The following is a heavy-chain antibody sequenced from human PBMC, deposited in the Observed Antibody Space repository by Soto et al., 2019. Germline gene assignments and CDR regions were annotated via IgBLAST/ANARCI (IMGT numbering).Heavy chain of an antibody. CDR1: GFTFSSYA. J-gene: IGHJ5*02. D-gene: IGHD4-4*01. CDR2: ISDDGINK. Sequence: PGGSLRLSGAASGFTFSSYAMHWVRQAPCKGLEWVAVISDDGINKYYADSVKGRFTIPRDNSKNKLYRQMSILRCEDSAVYYCARGPFPVTKLNWFDPWVQRTLVAVSS. CDR3: ARGPFPVTKLNWFDP. V-gene: IGHV3-30-3*01.